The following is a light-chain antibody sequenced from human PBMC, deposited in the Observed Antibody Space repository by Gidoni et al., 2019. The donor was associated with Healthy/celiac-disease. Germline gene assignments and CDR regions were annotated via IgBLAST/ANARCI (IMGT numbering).Light chain of an antibody. Sequence: ASQMTQSPSALSASVGDRVTITCRASQGIRNDLGWYQQQPGKAPKLLIYAASSLQSWVPSRFSGSVSGTYFTLTLSSLQPEDFATYYFLQDYNSPVPFFGQGTRLEIK. J-gene: IGKJ5*01. CDR2: AAS. CDR3: LQDYNSPVPF. V-gene: IGKV1-6*01. CDR1: QGIRND.